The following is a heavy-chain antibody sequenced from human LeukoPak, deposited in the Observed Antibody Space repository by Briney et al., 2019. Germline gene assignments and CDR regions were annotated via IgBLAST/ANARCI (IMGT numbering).Heavy chain of an antibody. CDR1: GFTFSNYA. J-gene: IGHJ6*02. CDR2: ISSSSSTI. CDR3: ARGQNYSLSLDLRPSHPYYYYGMDV. D-gene: IGHD2-21*01. V-gene: IGHV3-48*04. Sequence: GGSLRLSCAASGFTFSNYAMSWVRQAPGKGLEWVSYISSSSSTIYYADSVKGRFTISRDNAKNSLYLQMNSLRAEDTAVYYCARGQNYSLSLDLRPSHPYYYYGMDVWGQGTTVTVSS.